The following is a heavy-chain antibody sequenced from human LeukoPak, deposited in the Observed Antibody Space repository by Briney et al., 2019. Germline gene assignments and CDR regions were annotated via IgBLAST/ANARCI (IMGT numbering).Heavy chain of an antibody. CDR3: ARVTVSVRYGDYAIDY. J-gene: IGHJ4*02. V-gene: IGHV4-39*07. D-gene: IGHD4-17*01. CDR1: GGSISSSSYY. CDR2: IYYSGST. Sequence: SETLSLTCTVSGGSISSSSYYWGWIRQPPGKGLEGIGSIYYSGSTYYNPSLKSRVTISVDTSKNQFSLKLSSVTAADTAVYYCARVTVSVRYGDYAIDYWGQGTLVTVSS.